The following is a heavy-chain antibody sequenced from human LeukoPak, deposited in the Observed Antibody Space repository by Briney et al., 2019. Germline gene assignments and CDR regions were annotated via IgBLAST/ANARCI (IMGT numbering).Heavy chain of an antibody. V-gene: IGHV3-48*01. D-gene: IGHD2-15*01. CDR1: GFTFSSYS. CDR2: ISSSSSTI. CDR3: AKARSVVPEGY. Sequence: GGSLRLSCAASGFTFSSYSMNWVRQAPGKGLEWVSYISSSSSTIYYADSVKGRFTISRDNSKDTLYLQMNSLRAEDTAVYYCAKARSVVPEGYWGQGTLVTVSS. J-gene: IGHJ4*02.